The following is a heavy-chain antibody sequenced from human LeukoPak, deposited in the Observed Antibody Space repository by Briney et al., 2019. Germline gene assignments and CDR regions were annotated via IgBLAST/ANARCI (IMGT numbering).Heavy chain of an antibody. CDR1: GFTFDDYG. CDR3: ASWRWELLRGLDY. CDR2: INWNGGST. D-gene: IGHD1-26*01. Sequence: PGGSLRLXCAASGFTFDDYGMSWVRQAPGKGLEWVSGINWNGGSTGYADSVKGRFTISRDNAKNSLYLQMNSLRAEDTALYYCASWRWELLRGLDYWGQGTLVTVSS. J-gene: IGHJ4*02. V-gene: IGHV3-20*04.